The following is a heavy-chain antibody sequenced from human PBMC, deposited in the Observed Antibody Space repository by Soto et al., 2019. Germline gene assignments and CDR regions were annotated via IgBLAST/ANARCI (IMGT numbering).Heavy chain of an antibody. J-gene: IGHJ5*02. Sequence: ASVKVSCKASGGTFSSYAISWVRQAPGQGLEWMGGIIPIFGTANYAQKFQGRVTITADESTSTAYMELSSLRSEDTAVYYCAISAPDCSRTSCYSWFDPWGQGTLVTVSS. D-gene: IGHD2-2*02. CDR1: GGTFSSYA. V-gene: IGHV1-69*13. CDR2: IIPIFGTA. CDR3: AISAPDCSRTSCYSWFDP.